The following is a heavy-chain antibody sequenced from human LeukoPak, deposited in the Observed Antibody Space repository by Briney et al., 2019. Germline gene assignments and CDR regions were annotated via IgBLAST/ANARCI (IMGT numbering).Heavy chain of an antibody. D-gene: IGHD1-26*01. CDR1: GFTFSSYE. J-gene: IGHJ4*02. CDR3: AKDLVIVGATGFDY. V-gene: IGHV3-48*03. CDR2: ISSSGSTI. Sequence: GGSLRLSCAASGFTFSSYEMNWVRQAPGKGLEWVSYISSSGSTIYYADSVKGRFTISRDNAKNTLYLQMNSLRAEDTAVYYCAKDLVIVGATGFDYWGQGTLVTVSS.